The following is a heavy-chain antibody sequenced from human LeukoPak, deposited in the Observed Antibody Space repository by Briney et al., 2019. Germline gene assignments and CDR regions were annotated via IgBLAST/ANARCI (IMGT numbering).Heavy chain of an antibody. J-gene: IGHJ4*02. D-gene: IGHD1-26*01. V-gene: IGHV4-4*07. CDR3: ARDPAGAATPYYFDY. CDR1: GGSLSSYY. Sequence: PSETLSLTCTVSGGSLSSYYWSWLRQPAGKGLEWIGRIYTSGSTNYNPSLKSRVTMSVDTSKNQFSLELSSVTAADTAVYYCARDPAGAATPYYFDYWGQGTLVTVSS. CDR2: IYTSGST.